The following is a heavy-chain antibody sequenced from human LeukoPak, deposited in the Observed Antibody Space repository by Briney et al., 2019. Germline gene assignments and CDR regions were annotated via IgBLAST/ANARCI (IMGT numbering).Heavy chain of an antibody. Sequence: SGPTLVKPTQPLTLTCTFPGFSLSTSGVGVGWIRQPPGKALVWHALLYWHDDKRHSPSLKSRPTITKDTSKNKVVLTMTNMDPVDTATYYCAHIRTTGIVGAEFDYWGQGTLVTVSS. CDR1: GFSLSTSGVG. J-gene: IGHJ4*02. CDR2: LYWHDDK. CDR3: AHIRTTGIVGAEFDY. V-gene: IGHV2-5*01. D-gene: IGHD1-26*01.